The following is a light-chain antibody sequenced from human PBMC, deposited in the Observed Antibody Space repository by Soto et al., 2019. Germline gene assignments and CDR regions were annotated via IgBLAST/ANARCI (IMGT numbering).Light chain of an antibody. Sequence: EIVLTQSPDNLSVSPGERATLSCRASQSIATTLAWYQHKPGQAPRVLIYGASTRATDVPPRFSGSGSGTDFTLTISSLQSEDFAVYYCQQRNNWPGTFGQGTKVEIK. V-gene: IGKV3-15*01. CDR2: GAS. CDR1: QSIATT. J-gene: IGKJ1*01. CDR3: QQRNNWPGT.